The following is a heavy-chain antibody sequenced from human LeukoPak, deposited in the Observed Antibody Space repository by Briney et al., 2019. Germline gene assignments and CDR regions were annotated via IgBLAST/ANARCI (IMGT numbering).Heavy chain of an antibody. CDR1: GYTFTSYD. Sequence: GASVTVSCKASGYTFTSYDINWVRQATGQGLEWMGWMNPNSGNTGYAQKFQGRVTITRNTSISTAYMELSSLRSEGTAVYYCARCRGGGYYCDYWGQGTLVTVSS. V-gene: IGHV1-8*03. D-gene: IGHD3-3*01. CDR3: ARCRGGGYYCDY. J-gene: IGHJ4*02. CDR2: MNPNSGNT.